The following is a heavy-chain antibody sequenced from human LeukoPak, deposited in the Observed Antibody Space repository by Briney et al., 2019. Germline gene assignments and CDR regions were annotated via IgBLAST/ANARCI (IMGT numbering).Heavy chain of an antibody. CDR2: ISYDGSNK. J-gene: IGHJ4*02. Sequence: GRSLRLSCAASGFTLSSYGMHWVRQAPGKGLEWVAVISYDGSNKYYADSVKGRFTISRDNSKNTLYLQMNSLRAEDTAVYYCAKVSDYYDSSGYLDYWGQGTLVTVSS. D-gene: IGHD3-22*01. CDR1: GFTLSSYG. CDR3: AKVSDYYDSSGYLDY. V-gene: IGHV3-30*18.